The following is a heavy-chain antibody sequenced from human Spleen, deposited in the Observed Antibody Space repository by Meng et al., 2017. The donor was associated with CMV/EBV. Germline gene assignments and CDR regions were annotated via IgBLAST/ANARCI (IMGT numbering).Heavy chain of an antibody. V-gene: IGHV3-30*04. D-gene: IGHD3-3*01. J-gene: IGHJ3*02. CDR3: AREGLGFDVWSAHGGFDI. Sequence: GESLKISCAASGFSFDTYSMHWVRQAPGKGLEWVASISNAGNNKYYGDSVKGRFTISRDNSRNTLYLEMNRVRVEDTALYYCAREGLGFDVWSAHGGFDIWGQGTMVTVSS. CDR2: ISNAGNNK. CDR1: GFSFDTYS.